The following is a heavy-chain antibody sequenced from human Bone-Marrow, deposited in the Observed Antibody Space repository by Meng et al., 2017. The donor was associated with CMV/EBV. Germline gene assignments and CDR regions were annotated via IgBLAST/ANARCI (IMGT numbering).Heavy chain of an antibody. CDR2: INADSGDT. Sequence: ASVKVSCKASGYTFTGYYMHWVRQAPGQGLEWMGWINADSGDTNYAQKFQGRVTMTRDTSISTAYMELSRLRSDDTAVYYCARRTGFDYWGQGTLVPVSS. D-gene: IGHD3/OR15-3a*01. V-gene: IGHV1-2*02. J-gene: IGHJ4*02. CDR1: GYTFTGYY. CDR3: ARRTGFDY.